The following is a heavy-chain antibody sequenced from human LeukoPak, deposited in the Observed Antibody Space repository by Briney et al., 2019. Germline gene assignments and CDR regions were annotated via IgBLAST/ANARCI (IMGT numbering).Heavy chain of an antibody. CDR1: GFTFSSYG. CDR3: AKDFDWLSETYYFGY. V-gene: IGHV3-30*02. D-gene: IGHD3-9*01. CDR2: IRYDGSNK. Sequence: GGSLRLSRAASGFTFSSYGMHWVRQAPGKGLEWVAFIRYDGSNKYYADSVKGRFTISRDNSKNTLYLQMNSLRAEDTAVYYCAKDFDWLSETYYFGYWGQGTLVTVSS. J-gene: IGHJ4*02.